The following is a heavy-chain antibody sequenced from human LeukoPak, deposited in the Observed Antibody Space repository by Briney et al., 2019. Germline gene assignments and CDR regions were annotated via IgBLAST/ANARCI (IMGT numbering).Heavy chain of an antibody. CDR1: GGSISSYY. D-gene: IGHD5-18*01. CDR2: IHYSGST. Sequence: SETLSLTCTVSGGSISSYYWSWIRQPPGKGLEWIGHIHYSGSTNHNPSLKSRVTISVDTSKNQFSLKLSSVTAADTAVYYCAREGDTAMVTQSLFDYWGQGTLVTVSS. CDR3: AREGDTAMVTQSLFDY. J-gene: IGHJ4*02. V-gene: IGHV4-59*12.